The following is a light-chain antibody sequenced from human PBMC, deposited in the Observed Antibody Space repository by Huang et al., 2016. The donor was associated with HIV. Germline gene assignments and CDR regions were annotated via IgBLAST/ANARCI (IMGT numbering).Light chain of an antibody. CDR3: QQYNDWPRS. Sequence: EIVMTQSPGTLSVAPGERATLSCRASQKINTNLAWFQKKPGQAPRRLIYAASTRTAGFPSRFSGSGSRTEFTRTISSLQSEDIAVYYCQQYNDWPRSFGQGTKVEIK. CDR2: AAS. J-gene: IGKJ1*01. V-gene: IGKV3-15*01. CDR1: QKINTN.